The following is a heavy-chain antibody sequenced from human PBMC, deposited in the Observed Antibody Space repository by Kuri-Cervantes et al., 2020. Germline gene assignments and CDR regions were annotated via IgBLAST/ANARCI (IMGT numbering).Heavy chain of an antibody. J-gene: IGHJ4*02. Sequence: GESLKISCGASGYAFSYNGMHWVRQAPGKGLEWVAFIQYDGGNKYYVVSVKGRFTISRDNSKNTLYLQMNSLRAEDTAVYYCATTVTTSGRFSGWGQGTLVTVSS. V-gene: IGHV3-30*02. D-gene: IGHD4-11*01. CDR3: ATTVTTSGRFSG. CDR2: IQYDGGNK. CDR1: GYAFSYNG.